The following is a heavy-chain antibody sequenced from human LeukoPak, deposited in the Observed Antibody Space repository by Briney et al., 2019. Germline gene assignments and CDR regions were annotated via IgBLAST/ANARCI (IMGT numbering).Heavy chain of an antibody. CDR2: ISSSSRTI. D-gene: IGHD3-9*01. J-gene: IGHJ4*02. V-gene: IGHV3-48*02. CDR3: ARDRSYYDILTGYLGRGYFDY. CDR1: GFTFSTYS. Sequence: GGSLRLSCAASGFTFSTYSMNWVRQAPGKGLEWISYISSSSRTIYYADSVKGRFTISRDNAKSSLYLQMNSLRDEDTAVYYCARDRSYYDILTGYLGRGYFDYWGQGTLVTVSS.